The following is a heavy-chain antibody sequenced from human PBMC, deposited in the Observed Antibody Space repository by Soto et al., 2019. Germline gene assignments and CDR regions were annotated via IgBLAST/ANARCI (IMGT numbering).Heavy chain of an antibody. CDR2: IWYDGSNK. V-gene: IGHV3-33*01. J-gene: IGHJ4*02. D-gene: IGHD3-22*01. CDR3: ERDVLSYYYESSGYYYFAPYDY. CDR1: GFTFSSYG. Sequence: QVQLVESGGGVVQPGRSLRLSCAASGFTFSSYGMHWVRQAPGKGLEWVAGIWYDGSNKYYADSVKGRFTISRDNSKNTLYLQMNSLRAEDTAAYYCERDVLSYYYESSGYYYFAPYDYWGQGTLVTSSS.